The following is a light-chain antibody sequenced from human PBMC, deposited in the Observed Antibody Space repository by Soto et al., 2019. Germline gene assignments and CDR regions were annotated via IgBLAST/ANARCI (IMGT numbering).Light chain of an antibody. CDR1: SSAVGGYNY. J-gene: IGLJ1*01. CDR2: EVS. V-gene: IGLV2-14*01. CDR3: SSYTSSSTLV. Sequence: QSALTQPASVSGSPGQSITISCTGTSSAVGGYNYVSWYQQHPGKAPKLMIYEVSNRPSGVSNRFSGSKSGNTASLTISGLQAEDEADYYCSSYTSSSTLVFGTGTKVTFL.